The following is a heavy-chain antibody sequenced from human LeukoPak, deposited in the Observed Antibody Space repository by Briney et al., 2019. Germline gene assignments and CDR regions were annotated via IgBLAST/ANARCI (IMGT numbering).Heavy chain of an antibody. CDR3: ARTSKYCSGGSCYRYGMDV. CDR1: GFTFSSYG. J-gene: IGHJ6*02. D-gene: IGHD2-15*01. CDR2: IWYDGGNK. Sequence: GGSLRLSCAASGFTFSSYGMHWVRQAPGKGLEWVAVIWYDGGNKYYADSVKGRFTISRDNSKSTLYLQMNSLRAEDTAVYYCARTSKYCSGGSCYRYGMDVWGQGTTVTVSS. V-gene: IGHV3-33*01.